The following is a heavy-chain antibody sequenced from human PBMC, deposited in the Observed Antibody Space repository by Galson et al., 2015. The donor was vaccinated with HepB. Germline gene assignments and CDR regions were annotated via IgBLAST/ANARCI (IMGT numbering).Heavy chain of an antibody. CDR2: ISGYNDHT. Sequence: SVKVSCKASGYTFTTYGVSWVRQAPGQGLEWIGWISGYNDHTNYEQNFQGRVTMTTDTSTSTAYMELRSLRSGDTAVYYCLRLGDLSGYSSTWGQGTLVTVSS. CDR1: GYTFTTYG. D-gene: IGHD6-13*01. J-gene: IGHJ5*02. V-gene: IGHV1-18*04. CDR3: LRLGDLSGYSST.